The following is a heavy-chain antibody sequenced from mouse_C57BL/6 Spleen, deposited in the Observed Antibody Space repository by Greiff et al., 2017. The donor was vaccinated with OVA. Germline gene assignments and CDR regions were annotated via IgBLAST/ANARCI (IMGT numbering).Heavy chain of an antibody. V-gene: IGHV5-4*03. CDR3: ARAGYYGSSPWFAY. CDR2: ISDGGSYT. CDR1: GFTFSSYA. D-gene: IGHD1-1*01. J-gene: IGHJ3*01. Sequence: EVKLMESGGGLVKPGGSLKLSCAASGFTFSSYAMSWVRQTPEKRLEWVATISDGGSYTYYPDNVKGRFTISRDNAKNNLYLQMSHLKSEDTAMYYCARAGYYGSSPWFAYWGQGTLVTVSA.